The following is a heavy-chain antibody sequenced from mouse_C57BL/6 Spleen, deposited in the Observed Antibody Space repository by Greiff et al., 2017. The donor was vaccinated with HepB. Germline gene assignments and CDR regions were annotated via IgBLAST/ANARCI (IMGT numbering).Heavy chain of an antibody. CDR3: ARSPSRYYGSIYFDY. D-gene: IGHD1-1*01. J-gene: IGHJ2*01. Sequence: VQLQQSGAELVKPGASVKLSCKASGYTFTSYWMHWVKQRPGQGLEWIGMIHPNSGSTNYNEKFKSKATLTVDKSSSTAYMQLSSLTSEDSAVYYCARSPSRYYGSIYFDYWGQGTTLTVSS. V-gene: IGHV1-64*01. CDR2: IHPNSGST. CDR1: GYTFTSYW.